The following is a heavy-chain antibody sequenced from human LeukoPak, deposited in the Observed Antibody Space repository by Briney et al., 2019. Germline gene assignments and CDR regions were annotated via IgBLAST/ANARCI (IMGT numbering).Heavy chain of an antibody. V-gene: IGHV3-30*02. CDR3: AERDAAGLDF. D-gene: IGHD6-13*01. CDR1: RFAFSDYY. CDR2: IVYDGSDK. J-gene: IGHJ4*02. Sequence: GGSLRLSCAASRFAFSDYYMSWIRQAPGKGLEWVALIVYDGSDKYYADSVRGRFTISRDNSRNTLYLQMNSLRAEDTAVYYCAERDAAGLDFWGQGTLVTVSS.